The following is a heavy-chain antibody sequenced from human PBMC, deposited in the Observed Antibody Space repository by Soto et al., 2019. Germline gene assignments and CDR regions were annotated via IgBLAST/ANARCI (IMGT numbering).Heavy chain of an antibody. CDR2: ISSSGSPI. V-gene: IGHV3-48*01. Sequence: EVQLVESGGGLVQPGGSLRLSCAASGFTFSSYSMNWVRQAPGKGLEWISYISSSGSPIYYADSVKGRFTISRDNAKNSLYLQMNSLRAEDTAVYYCARGRSWFDYWGQGTLVTVSS. CDR1: GFTFSSYS. CDR3: ARGRSWFDY. D-gene: IGHD6-13*01. J-gene: IGHJ4*02.